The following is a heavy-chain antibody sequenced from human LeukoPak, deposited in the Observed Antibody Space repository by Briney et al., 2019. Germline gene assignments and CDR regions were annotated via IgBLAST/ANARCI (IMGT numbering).Heavy chain of an antibody. CDR3: ARGSSGWYFDY. CDR2: IYYSGST. D-gene: IGHD6-19*01. Sequence: SETLSLTCTVSGGSISRYYWSWIRQPPGKGLEWIGYIYYSGSTNYNPSLKSRVTISVDTSKNQFSLKLSSVTAADTAVYYCARGSSGWYFDYWGQGTLVTVSS. CDR1: GGSISRYY. J-gene: IGHJ4*02. V-gene: IGHV4-59*01.